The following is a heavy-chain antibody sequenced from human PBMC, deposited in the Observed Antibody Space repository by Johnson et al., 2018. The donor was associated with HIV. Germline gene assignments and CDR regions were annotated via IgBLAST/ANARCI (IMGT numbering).Heavy chain of an antibody. CDR3: ARDQTGVTTI. CDR1: GFTFSSYG. D-gene: IGHD7-27*01. V-gene: IGHV3-30*02. J-gene: IGHJ3*02. Sequence: QVQLVESGGGLVKAGGSLRLSCVASGFTFSSYGMHWVRQAPGKGLEWVAFIRYDGSNKYYADSVKGRFTISRDNSKNTLYLQMNSLRAEDTAVYYCARDQTGVTTIWGQGTMVTVSS. CDR2: IRYDGSNK.